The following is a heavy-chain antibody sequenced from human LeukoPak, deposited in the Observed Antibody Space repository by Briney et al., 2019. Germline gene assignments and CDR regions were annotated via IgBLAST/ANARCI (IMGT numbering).Heavy chain of an antibody. Sequence: ASVKVSCKASGSTFTGYYLHWVRQAPGQGLEWMGWIHPNSGGTKYAQKFQGRVTMTRDTSISTAYMELSRLRSDDTAVYYCAREGQEYYFDYWGQGTLVTVSS. CDR3: AREGQEYYFDY. D-gene: IGHD3-10*01. J-gene: IGHJ4*02. CDR2: IHPNSGGT. V-gene: IGHV1-2*02. CDR1: GSTFTGYY.